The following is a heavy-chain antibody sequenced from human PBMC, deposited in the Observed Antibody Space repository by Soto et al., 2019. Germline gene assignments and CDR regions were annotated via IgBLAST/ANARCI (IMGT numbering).Heavy chain of an antibody. J-gene: IGHJ3*02. CDR2: MNPNSGNT. V-gene: IGHV1-8*01. CDR1: GYTXTSYD. CDR3: ARYLGTAFDI. Sequence: SXKVSFTASGYTXTSYDIDLVRQATGQGLEWMGWMNPNSGNTGYAQKFQGRVTMTRNTSISTAYMELSSLRSEDTAVYYCARYLGTAFDIWGQGTMGTVSS. D-gene: IGHD7-27*01.